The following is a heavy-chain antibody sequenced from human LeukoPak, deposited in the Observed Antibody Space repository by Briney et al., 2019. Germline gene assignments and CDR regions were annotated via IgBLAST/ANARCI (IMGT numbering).Heavy chain of an antibody. J-gene: IGHJ4*02. CDR1: GYTFSGYY. CDR3: ARGIPSYYYGSGSLRDGDY. D-gene: IGHD3-10*01. Sequence: GASVKVSCKASGYTFSGYYMHWVRQAPGQGLEWMGWINTNTGNPTYAQGFTGRFVFSLDTSVSTAYLQISSLKAEDTAVYYCARGIPSYYYGSGSLRDGDYWGQGTLVTASS. CDR2: INTNTGNP. V-gene: IGHV7-4-1*02.